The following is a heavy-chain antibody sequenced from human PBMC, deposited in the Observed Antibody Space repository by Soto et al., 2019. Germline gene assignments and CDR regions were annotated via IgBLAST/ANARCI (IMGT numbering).Heavy chain of an antibody. J-gene: IGHJ6*02. D-gene: IGHD3-22*01. CDR2: IYYSGST. V-gene: IGHV4-59*01. CDR1: GGSITSYY. CDR3: ARAAYSYYHDSPV. Sequence: PSETLSLTCTVSGGSITSYYWSWIRQPPGKGLEWIGCIYYSGSTNYNPSLKSRVTISVDTSKNQFSLKLTSVTAAETAVYYCARAAYSYYHDSPVCGPVHTVTVS.